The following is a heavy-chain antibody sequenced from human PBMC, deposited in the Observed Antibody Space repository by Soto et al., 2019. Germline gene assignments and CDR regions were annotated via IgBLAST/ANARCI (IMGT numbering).Heavy chain of an antibody. J-gene: IGHJ4*02. CDR1: GGSFSGYY. V-gene: IGHV4-34*01. Sequence: LETLSLTCAVYGGSFSGYYWSWIRQPPGKGLEWIGEINHSGSTNYNPSVKSRVTISVDTSKNQFSLKLSSVTAADTAVYYCARVDVAAASLTYYFDYWGQGTLVTVSS. CDR2: INHSGST. D-gene: IGHD6-13*01. CDR3: ARVDVAAASLTYYFDY.